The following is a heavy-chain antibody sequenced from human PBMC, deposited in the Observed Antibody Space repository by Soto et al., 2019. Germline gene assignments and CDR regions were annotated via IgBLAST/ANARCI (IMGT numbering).Heavy chain of an antibody. J-gene: IGHJ4*02. CDR3: ARSAGWYAVHS. CDR2: VFHTGTT. D-gene: IGHD6-19*01. Sequence: QVQLQESGPGLVKPSGTLSLTCAVSGDSVSSPYYWCWVRQPPGKGLEWIGEVFHTGTTSYNPSRRSRVTIPMDKSNNQFSLDLSSVTAAATAVYYCARSAGWYAVHSWGPGTLVIVSS. CDR1: GDSVSSPYY. V-gene: IGHV4-4*02.